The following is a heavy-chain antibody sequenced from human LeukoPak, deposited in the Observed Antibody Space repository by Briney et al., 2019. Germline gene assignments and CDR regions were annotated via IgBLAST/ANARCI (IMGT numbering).Heavy chain of an antibody. CDR3: ARGGYSYGYSFWFDP. D-gene: IGHD5-18*01. J-gene: IGHJ5*02. CDR1: GGSFSGYY. Sequence: SETLSLTCAVYGGSFSGYYWGWIRQPPGKGLEWIGEINHSGSTNYNPSLKSRVTISVDTSKNQFSLKLSSVTAADTAVYYCARGGYSYGYSFWFDPWGQGTLVTVSP. CDR2: INHSGST. V-gene: IGHV4-34*01.